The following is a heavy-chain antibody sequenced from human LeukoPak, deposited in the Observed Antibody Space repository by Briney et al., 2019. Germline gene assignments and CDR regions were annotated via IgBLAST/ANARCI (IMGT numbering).Heavy chain of an antibody. D-gene: IGHD2-2*01. V-gene: IGHV1-2*02. Sequence: ASVKVSCKASGYTFTGYYMHWVRQAPGQGLKWMGWINPNSGGTNYAQKFQGRVTMTRDTSISTAYMELSRLRSDDTAVYYCARGGTYCSSTSCYDDWFDPWGQGTLVTVSS. CDR1: GYTFTGYY. CDR2: INPNSGGT. J-gene: IGHJ5*02. CDR3: ARGGTYCSSTSCYDDWFDP.